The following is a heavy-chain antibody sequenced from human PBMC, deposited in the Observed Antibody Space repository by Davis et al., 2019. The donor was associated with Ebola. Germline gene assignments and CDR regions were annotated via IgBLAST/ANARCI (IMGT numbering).Heavy chain of an antibody. D-gene: IGHD6-19*01. Sequence: ASVKVSCKASGYTFTSYGISWVRQAPGQGLEWMGWISAYNGNTNYAQKLQGRVTITPDTSKNQFSLQLNSVTPEDTAVYYCARDESIAVAGPRGWFDPWGQGTLVTVSS. CDR2: ISAYNGNT. CDR1: GYTFTSYG. V-gene: IGHV1-18*01. J-gene: IGHJ5*02. CDR3: ARDESIAVAGPRGWFDP.